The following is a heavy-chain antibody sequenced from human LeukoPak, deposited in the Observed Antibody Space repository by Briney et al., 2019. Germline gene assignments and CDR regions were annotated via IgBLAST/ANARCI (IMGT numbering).Heavy chain of an antibody. CDR2: IYYSGST. CDR3: ARRPPPSTTRVPNYYYYYYMGV. CDR1: GGSISSYY. V-gene: IGHV4-59*12. J-gene: IGHJ6*03. Sequence: PSETLSLTCTVSGGSISSYYWSWIRQPPGKGLEWIGYIYYSGSTNYNPSLKSRVTISVDTSKNQFSLKLSSVTAADTAVYYCARRPPPSTTRVPNYYYYYYMGVWGKGTTITVSS. D-gene: IGHD1-26*01.